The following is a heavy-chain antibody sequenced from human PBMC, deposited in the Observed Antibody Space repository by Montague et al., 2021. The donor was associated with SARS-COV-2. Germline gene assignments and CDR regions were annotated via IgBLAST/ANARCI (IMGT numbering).Heavy chain of an antibody. CDR3: ARAQNICFIANCVNYFDL. Sequence: SETLSLTCSVSGGSTSNYYWTWIRQSPGKGLQWIGYIFYTGSTKFNPSFKSRVSMSLDTSKNHFSLRLSAVTAADTARYYCARAQNICFIANCVNYFDLWGLGALVTVSS. J-gene: IGHJ4*02. CDR2: IFYTGST. D-gene: IGHD2-15*01. CDR1: GGSTSNYY. V-gene: IGHV4-59*01.